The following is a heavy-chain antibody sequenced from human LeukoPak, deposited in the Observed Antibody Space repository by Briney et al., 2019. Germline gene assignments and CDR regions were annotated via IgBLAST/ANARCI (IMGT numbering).Heavy chain of an antibody. CDR3: ASHRRSHGSEY. J-gene: IGHJ4*02. D-gene: IGHD3-10*01. CDR2: VYYSGST. CDR1: GGSFEHYF. Sequence: IPSETLSLTCTVSGGSFEHYFWIWIRQPPGKGLEWIGYVYYSGSTDYSPSLKSRLTISADTSKNQFSLKLSYVTAADTAVYYCASHRRSHGSEYWGQGTLVTVSS. V-gene: IGHV4-59*01.